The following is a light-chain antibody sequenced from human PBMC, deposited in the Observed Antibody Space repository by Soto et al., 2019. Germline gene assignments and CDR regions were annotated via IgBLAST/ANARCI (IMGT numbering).Light chain of an antibody. J-gene: IGKJ1*01. CDR3: QQYGSSPGT. V-gene: IGKV3-20*01. CDR1: QSVRDNY. Sequence: EIVLTQSPGTVSLSPGERATLSCRASQSVRDNYLAWYQQKPGQAPSLLIFDTSRRATGISDRFTGSGSGTDFALTISRVEPQDIAVYFCQQYGSSPGTFGQGTKVDIK. CDR2: DTS.